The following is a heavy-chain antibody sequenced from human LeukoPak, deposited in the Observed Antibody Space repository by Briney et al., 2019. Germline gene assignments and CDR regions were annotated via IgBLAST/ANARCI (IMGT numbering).Heavy chain of an antibody. Sequence: SETLSLTCAVSGASLSKYFWNWIRQSPEKGLEWIGEITHSGSTNYNPSLKSRVTISVDTSKNQFSLKLSSVTAADTAVYYCAREFSRGYYYDSSGYQDWGQGTLVTVSS. CDR2: ITHSGST. V-gene: IGHV4-34*01. CDR1: GASLSKYF. D-gene: IGHD3-22*01. J-gene: IGHJ4*02. CDR3: AREFSRGYYYDSSGYQD.